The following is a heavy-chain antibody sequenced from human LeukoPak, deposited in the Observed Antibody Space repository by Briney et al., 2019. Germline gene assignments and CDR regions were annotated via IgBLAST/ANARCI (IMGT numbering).Heavy chain of an antibody. Sequence: GGSLRLSCAASGFTVSSNHMSWVRQGPGKGLEWVSVIYSGGSTYYADSVKGRFTISRDNSKDTLYLQMNSLRAEDTAVYYCAGHSSSWYGFDYWGQGTLVTVSS. CDR3: AGHSSSWYGFDY. D-gene: IGHD6-13*01. CDR1: GFTVSSNH. CDR2: IYSGGST. J-gene: IGHJ4*02. V-gene: IGHV3-53*01.